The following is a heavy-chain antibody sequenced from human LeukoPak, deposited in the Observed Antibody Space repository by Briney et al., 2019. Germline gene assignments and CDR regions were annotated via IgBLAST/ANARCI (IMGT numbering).Heavy chain of an antibody. CDR3: ARVTGQLERRSRIYYYYYMDV. V-gene: IGHV7-4-1*02. D-gene: IGHD1-1*01. Sequence: VASVKVSCKASGYTFTSYAMNWVRQAPGQGLEWMGWINTNTGNPTYAQGFTGRFVFSLDTSVSTAYLQISSLKAEDTAVYYCARVTGQLERRSRIYYYYYMDVWGKGTTVTVSS. CDR2: INTNTGNP. CDR1: GYTFTSYA. J-gene: IGHJ6*03.